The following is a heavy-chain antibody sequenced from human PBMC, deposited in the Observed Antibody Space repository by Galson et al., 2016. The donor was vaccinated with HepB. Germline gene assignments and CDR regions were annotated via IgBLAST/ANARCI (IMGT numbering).Heavy chain of an antibody. CDR1: GFTFTDYW. V-gene: IGHV3-74*01. CDR3: ARSYSVGNSLWGY. Sequence: SLRLSCAGSGFTFTDYWMHWVRQAPGKGLQWVARIKSDGTETNYADSVKGRFTISRDNAKNTLYVQMNSLRVEDTAMYYCARSYSVGNSLWGYWGQGTLVTVSS. J-gene: IGHJ1*01. CDR2: IKSDGTET. D-gene: IGHD4-23*01.